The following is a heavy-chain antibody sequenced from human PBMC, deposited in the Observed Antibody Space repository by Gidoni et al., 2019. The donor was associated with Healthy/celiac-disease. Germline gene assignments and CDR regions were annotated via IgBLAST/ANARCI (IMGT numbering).Heavy chain of an antibody. CDR3: ATLSGGKGWYFDL. D-gene: IGHD6-19*01. CDR1: GYTLTDLS. V-gene: IGHV1-24*01. J-gene: IGHJ2*01. CDR2: FDPEDGET. Sequence: QVQLVQSAAEVKKPGASLKVSCKVSGYTLTDLSMPWVRQAPGKGLEWMGGFDPEDGETIYAQKFQGRVTMTEDTSTDTAYMELSSLRSEDTAVYYCATLSGGKGWYFDLWGRGTLVTVSS.